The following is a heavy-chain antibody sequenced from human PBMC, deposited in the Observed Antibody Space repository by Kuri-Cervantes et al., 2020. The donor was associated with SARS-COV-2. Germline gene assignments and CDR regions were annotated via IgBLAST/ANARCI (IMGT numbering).Heavy chain of an antibody. CDR1: GFTFSSYA. CDR2: ISYDGNNE. J-gene: IGHJ6*02. Sequence: GESLKISCAASGFTFSSYAIHWVRQTPGKGLEWVAVISYDGNNEYYADSVKGRFTISRDSSRNTLSLQMNSLRTEDTAVYYCARDPRKRQQIILGTFHYYGMDVWGQGTTVTVSS. D-gene: IGHD6-13*01. V-gene: IGHV3-30-3*01. CDR3: ARDPRKRQQIILGTFHYYGMDV.